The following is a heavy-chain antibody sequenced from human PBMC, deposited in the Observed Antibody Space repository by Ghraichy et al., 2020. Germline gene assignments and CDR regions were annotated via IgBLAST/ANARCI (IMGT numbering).Heavy chain of an antibody. V-gene: IGHV4-39*01. CDR3: VRDRYYGSGAQPDRAFDI. CDR1: GDSIGSSSYC. CDR2: MHKSGTT. Sequence: SETLSLTCAVSGDSIGSSSYCWGWIRQPPGKGLEWIGTMHKSGTTYSNPSLKSRLTMSVDTPSNEFSLKLSSVTAADTAAYYCVRDRYYGSGAQPDRAFDIWGQGTWVTVSS. D-gene: IGHD3-10*01. J-gene: IGHJ3*02.